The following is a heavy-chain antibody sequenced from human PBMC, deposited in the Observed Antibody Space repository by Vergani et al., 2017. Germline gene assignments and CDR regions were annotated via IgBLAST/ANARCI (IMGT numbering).Heavy chain of an antibody. CDR3: ARSRIYYGAGSPDY. D-gene: IGHD3-10*01. CDR2: VSFREDT. J-gene: IGHJ4*02. V-gene: IGHV4-61*08. CDR1: GGSTTSGGFY. Sequence: QVQLQESGPGLVKTSQTLSLTCSVSGGSTTSGGFYWSWIRQHPGKGLEWMGYVSFREDTIYDPSVKGRMTISLNTSSNQFSLYLNSVTAADTAVYYCARSRIYYGAGSPDYWGQGTLVTVSS.